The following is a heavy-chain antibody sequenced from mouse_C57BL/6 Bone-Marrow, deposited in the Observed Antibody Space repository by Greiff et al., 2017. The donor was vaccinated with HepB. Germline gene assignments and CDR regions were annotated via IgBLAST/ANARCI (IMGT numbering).Heavy chain of an antibody. D-gene: IGHD1-1*01. Sequence: EVQLVESGGGLVQPKGSLKLSCAASGFSFNTYAMNWVRQAPGKGLEWVARIRSKSNNYATYYADSVKDRFTISRDDSESMLYLQMNNLKTEDTAMYYCVRQDYGSSYPWYFDVWGTGTTVTVSS. V-gene: IGHV10-1*01. CDR1: GFSFNTYA. J-gene: IGHJ1*03. CDR3: VRQDYGSSYPWYFDV. CDR2: IRSKSNNYAT.